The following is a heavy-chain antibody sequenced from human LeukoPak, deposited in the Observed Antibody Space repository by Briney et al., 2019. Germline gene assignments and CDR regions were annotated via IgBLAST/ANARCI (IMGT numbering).Heavy chain of an antibody. D-gene: IGHD2-15*01. CDR2: ISYDGSNK. J-gene: IGHJ4*02. Sequence: SGGSLRLSCAASGFTFSSYAMHWVRQAPGKGLEWVAVISYDGSNKYYADSVKGRFTISRDNSENTLYLQMNSLRAEDTAVYYCARGIVVVAAKGELLDYWGQGTLVTVSS. V-gene: IGHV3-30-3*01. CDR1: GFTFSSYA. CDR3: ARGIVVVAAKGELLDY.